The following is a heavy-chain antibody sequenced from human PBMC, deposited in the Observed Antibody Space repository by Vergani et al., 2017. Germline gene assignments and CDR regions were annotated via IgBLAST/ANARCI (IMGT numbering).Heavy chain of an antibody. D-gene: IGHD5-24*01. CDR1: GFTFSSYS. CDR3: ARDCEMATIDYHWFDP. CDR2: ISSSSSYI. J-gene: IGHJ5*02. V-gene: IGHV3-21*01. Sequence: EVQLVESGGGLVKPGGSLRLSCAASGFTFSSYSMNWVRQAPGKGLEWVSSISSSSSYIYYADSVKGRFTISRDNAKTSLYLQMNSLRAEDTAVYYCARDCEMATIDYHWFDPWGQGTLVTVSS.